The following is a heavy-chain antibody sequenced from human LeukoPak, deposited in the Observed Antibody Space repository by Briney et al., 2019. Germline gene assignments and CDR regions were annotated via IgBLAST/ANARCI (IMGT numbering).Heavy chain of an antibody. CDR1: GFTFSTYW. D-gene: IGHD4-17*01. CDR3: ARENYGDYVMSLRGYNWFDP. V-gene: IGHV3-7*01. CDR2: IKEDGSDK. J-gene: IGHJ5*02. Sequence: GGSLRLSCAASGFTFSTYWMSWVRQAPGKGLEWVANIKEDGSDKYYADSVKGRFTISRDNAKNSLYLQMNSLRAEDTAVYYCARENYGDYVMSLRGYNWFDPWGQGTLVTVSS.